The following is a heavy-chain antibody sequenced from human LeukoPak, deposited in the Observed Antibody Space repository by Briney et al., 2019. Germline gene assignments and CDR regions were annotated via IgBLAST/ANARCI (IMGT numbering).Heavy chain of an antibody. CDR3: ARAAHFWSGYFSTFPQYYYYYYMDV. V-gene: IGHV3-48*02. Sequence: GGSLRLSCAASGFTFSSYSMNWVRQAPGKGLEWVSYISSSSSTIYYADSVKGRFTISRDNAKNSLYLQMNSLRDEDTAVYYCARAAHFWSGYFSTFPQYYYYYYMDVWGKGTTVTVSS. CDR2: ISSSSSTI. D-gene: IGHD3-3*02. CDR1: GFTFSSYS. J-gene: IGHJ6*03.